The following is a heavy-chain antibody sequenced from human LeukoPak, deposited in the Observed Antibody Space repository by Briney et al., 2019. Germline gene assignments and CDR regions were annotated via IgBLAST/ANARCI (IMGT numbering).Heavy chain of an antibody. CDR1: GYTFSGFG. CDR2: ISIYHGST. CDR3: ARDRRVVATISSYFDF. D-gene: IGHD5-12*01. Sequence: ASVKVSCKTSGYTFSGFGISWVRQAPGQGLEWVGWISIYHGSTDYSKKFQGRVTMTTDTSTNTVYMDLRGLKSDDTAVYYCARDRRVVATISSYFDFWGQGTLVPSPQ. V-gene: IGHV1-18*01. J-gene: IGHJ4*02.